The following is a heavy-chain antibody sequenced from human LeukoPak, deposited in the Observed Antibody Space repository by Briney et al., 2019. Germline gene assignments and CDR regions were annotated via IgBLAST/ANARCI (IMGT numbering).Heavy chain of an antibody. CDR3: ARDPMRSRDV. D-gene: IGHD1-26*01. J-gene: IGHJ6*02. V-gene: IGHV4-39*07. Sequence: SETLSLTCTVSGGSISSSSYYWGWLRQPPGKGLEWIGSIYYSGSTYYNPSLKSRVTISVDTSKNQFSLKLSSVTAADTAVYYCARDPMRSRDVWGQGTTVTVSS. CDR1: GGSISSSSYY. CDR2: IYYSGST.